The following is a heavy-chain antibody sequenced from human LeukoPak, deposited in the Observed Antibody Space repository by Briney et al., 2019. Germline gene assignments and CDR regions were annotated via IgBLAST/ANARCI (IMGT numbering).Heavy chain of an antibody. Sequence: GGSLRLSCAASGFSFSTYSMNWVRQAPGKGLEWVSYINGGRSLIYYADSVKGRFTIPRDNAKDSLYLQMNSLRAEDTAVYYCARDHNWGFDYWGQGALVTVSS. D-gene: IGHD7-27*01. CDR2: INGGRSLI. J-gene: IGHJ4*02. V-gene: IGHV3-48*04. CDR1: GFSFSTYS. CDR3: ARDHNWGFDY.